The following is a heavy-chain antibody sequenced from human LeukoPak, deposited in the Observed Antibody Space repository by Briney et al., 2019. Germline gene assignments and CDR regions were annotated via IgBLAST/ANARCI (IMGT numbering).Heavy chain of an antibody. D-gene: IGHD2-2*01. J-gene: IGHJ4*02. CDR3: ARVYCSSTSCYGFDY. Sequence: PGGSLRLSCAASGFTFSSYAMHCVRQAPGKGLEWVAVISYDGSNKYYADSVKGRFTISRDNSKNTLYLQMNSLRAEDTAVYYCARVYCSSTSCYGFDYWGQGTLVTVSS. CDR1: GFTFSSYA. V-gene: IGHV3-30*01. CDR2: ISYDGSNK.